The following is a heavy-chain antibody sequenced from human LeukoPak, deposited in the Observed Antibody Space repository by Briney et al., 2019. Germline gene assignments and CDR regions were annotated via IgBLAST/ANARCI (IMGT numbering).Heavy chain of an antibody. J-gene: IGHJ3*02. CDR3: AREYYDYVWGSYRGAFDI. CDR2: LSYDGSA. D-gene: IGHD3-16*02. CDR1: GASITSKAYF. V-gene: IGHV4-39*07. Sequence: SETLSLTCTVSGASITSKAYFWGWIRRPPGKGLEWVGTLSYDGSAYYNPSLRSRVTISADTSKNQFSLKLSSVTAADTAVYYCAREYYDYVWGSYRGAFDIWGQGTMVTVSS.